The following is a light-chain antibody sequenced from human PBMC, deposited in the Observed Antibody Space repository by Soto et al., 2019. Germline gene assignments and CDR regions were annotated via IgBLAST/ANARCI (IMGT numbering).Light chain of an antibody. J-gene: IGKJ2*01. Sequence: EIVLTQSPATLSLSPGERATLSCRASQSVSSYLAWYQQKPGQAPRLLIYDASNRATGIPARFSGSGSGTDFTLTISSLKPEDVAVYFCHQRSTWPRTFGQGTKLEIK. CDR3: HQRSTWPRT. CDR2: DAS. V-gene: IGKV3-11*01. CDR1: QSVSSY.